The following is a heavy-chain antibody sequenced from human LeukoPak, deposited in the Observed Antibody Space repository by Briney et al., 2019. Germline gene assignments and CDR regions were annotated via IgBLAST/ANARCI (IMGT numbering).Heavy chain of an antibody. D-gene: IGHD3-10*01. CDR2: MNPNSGNT. Sequence: ASVKVSCKASGYTFTSYDINWVRQATGQGLEWMGWMNPNSGNTGYAQKFQGRVTMTRNTSISTAYKELSSLRSEDTAVYYCARGRIGGKSYYYYYGMDVWGQGTTVTVSS. V-gene: IGHV1-8*01. J-gene: IGHJ6*02. CDR3: ARGRIGGKSYYYYYGMDV. CDR1: GYTFTSYD.